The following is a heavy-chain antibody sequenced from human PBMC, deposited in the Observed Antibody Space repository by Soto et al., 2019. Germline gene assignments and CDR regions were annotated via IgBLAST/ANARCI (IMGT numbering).Heavy chain of an antibody. V-gene: IGHV1-69*02. J-gene: IGHJ3*02. Sequence: QVQLVQSGAEVKKPVSSVKVSCKASGGTFSSYTISWVRQAPGQGLEWMGRIIPILGIANYAQKFQGRVTITADKSTSTAYMELSRLRSEDTAVYYCAGSTYSSGWQYACDIWGQGTMVTVSS. CDR1: GGTFSSYT. CDR2: IIPILGIA. CDR3: AGSTYSSGWQYACDI. D-gene: IGHD6-19*01.